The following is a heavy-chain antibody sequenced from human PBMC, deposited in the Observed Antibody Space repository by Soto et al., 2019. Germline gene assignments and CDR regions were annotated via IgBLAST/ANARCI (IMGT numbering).Heavy chain of an antibody. CDR2: IIPILGIA. CDR3: ARGAIVVVPAASYYYYYGMDV. Sequence: SVKVSCKASGGTFSSYTISWVRQAPGQGLEWMGRIIPILGIANYAQKFQGRVTITADKSTSTAYMELSSLRSEDTAVYYCARGAIVVVPAASYYYYYGMDVWG. D-gene: IGHD2-2*01. J-gene: IGHJ6*02. CDR1: GGTFSSYT. V-gene: IGHV1-69*02.